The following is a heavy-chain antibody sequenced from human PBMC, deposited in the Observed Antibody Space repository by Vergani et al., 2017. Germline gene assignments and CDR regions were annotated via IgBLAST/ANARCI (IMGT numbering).Heavy chain of an antibody. CDR2: IYYSGST. J-gene: IGHJ4*02. V-gene: IGHV4-59*08. Sequence: QVQLQESGPGLVKPSETLSLTCTVSGGSISSYYWSWIRQPPGKGLEWIGYIYYSGSTNYNPSLKSRVTISVDTSKNQFSLKLSSVTAADTAVYYCARGLYGGNFPFDYWGQGTLVTVSS. CDR3: ARGLYGGNFPFDY. CDR1: GGSISSYY. D-gene: IGHD4-23*01.